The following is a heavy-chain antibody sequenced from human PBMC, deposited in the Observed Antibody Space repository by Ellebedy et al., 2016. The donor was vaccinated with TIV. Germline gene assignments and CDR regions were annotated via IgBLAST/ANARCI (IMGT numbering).Heavy chain of an antibody. D-gene: IGHD6-19*01. J-gene: IGHJ3*02. CDR1: DFSLSTSRMS. V-gene: IGHV2-70*04. CDR2: IDWDDDK. CDR3: ARISSGWSLDI. Sequence: SGPTLVKPTQTLTLTCTFSDFSLSTSRMSVSWIRQPPGKALEWLARIDWDDDKFYSTSLITRLTISKDTSKDQVVPIMTNMDPVDTATYYCARISSGWSLDIWGHGTMVIVSS.